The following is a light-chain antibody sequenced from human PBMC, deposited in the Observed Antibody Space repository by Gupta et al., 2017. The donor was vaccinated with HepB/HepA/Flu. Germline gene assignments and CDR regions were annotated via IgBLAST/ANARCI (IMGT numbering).Light chain of an antibody. CDR2: DVN. J-gene: IGLJ1*01. Sequence: SALTQPASVSGSPGQSITLSCPGSSSDVGGYNSAPWYQQHPGKAHKLMIYDVNNRPSGVSDRFSGSKSGNTASLTISALQAEDEADYYCISYTSGGTYVFGTGTKVTVL. V-gene: IGLV2-14*03. CDR1: SSDVGGYNS. CDR3: ISYTSGGTYV.